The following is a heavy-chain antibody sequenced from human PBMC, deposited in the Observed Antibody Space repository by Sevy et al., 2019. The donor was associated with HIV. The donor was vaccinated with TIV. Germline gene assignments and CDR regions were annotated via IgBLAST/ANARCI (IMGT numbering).Heavy chain of an antibody. CDR2: FDPEDGET. V-gene: IGHV1-24*01. Sequence: ASVKVSCKVSGYTLTKLSMHWVRQAPGKGLEWMGGFDPEDGETIYAQKFQGRVTMTEDTSTDTAYMELSSLRSEDTAVYYCATPKYVGYDYECLDIWGQGTMVTVSS. CDR1: GYTLTKLS. J-gene: IGHJ3*02. D-gene: IGHD5-12*01. CDR3: ATPKYVGYDYECLDI.